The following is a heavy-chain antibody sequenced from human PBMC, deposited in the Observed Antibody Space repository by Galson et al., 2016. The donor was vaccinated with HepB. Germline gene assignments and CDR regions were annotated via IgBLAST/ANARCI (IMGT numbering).Heavy chain of an antibody. CDR1: GFSVSNTY. J-gene: IGHJ4*02. Sequence: SLRLSCAASGFSVSNTYMTWVRQSPGKGLEWVSVVYITGDTYYADSVKGRFTVSRDTSRNTLYLQMNSLRAEDTAVYFCARDTSVTKGALAYWVQGTLVTVSS. D-gene: IGHD4-11*01. CDR2: VYITGDT. V-gene: IGHV3-53*01. CDR3: ARDTSVTKGALAY.